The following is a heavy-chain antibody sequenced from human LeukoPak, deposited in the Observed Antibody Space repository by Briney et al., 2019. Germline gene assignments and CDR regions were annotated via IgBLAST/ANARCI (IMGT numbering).Heavy chain of an antibody. D-gene: IGHD5-24*01. CDR1: GGSFSGYY. CDR3: ARVEDGYSYVAY. CDR2: IKHSGST. Sequence: SETLSLTCAVYGGSFSGYYWTWIRQPPGKGLEWIGEIKHSGSTNYSPSLKSRVTISVDTSKNQFSLKLTSVTAADTARYYCARVEDGYSYVAYWGQGVLVTVSS. J-gene: IGHJ4*02. V-gene: IGHV4-34*01.